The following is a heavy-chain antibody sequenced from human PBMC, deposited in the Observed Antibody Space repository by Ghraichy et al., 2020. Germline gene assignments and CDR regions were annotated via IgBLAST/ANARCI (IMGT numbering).Heavy chain of an antibody. CDR1: GFTFSSYS. J-gene: IGHJ6*02. Sequence: GGSLRLSCAASGFTFSSYSMNWVRQAPGKGLEWVSSISSSSSYIYYADSVKGRFTISRDNAKNSLYLQMNSLRAEDTAVYYCARGREQWLETVDYYYGMDVWGQGTTVTVSS. CDR3: ARGREQWLETVDYYYGMDV. D-gene: IGHD6-19*01. V-gene: IGHV3-21*01. CDR2: ISSSSSYI.